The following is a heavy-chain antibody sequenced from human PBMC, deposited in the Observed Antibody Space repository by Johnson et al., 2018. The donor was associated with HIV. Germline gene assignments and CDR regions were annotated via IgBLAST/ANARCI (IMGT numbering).Heavy chain of an antibody. D-gene: IGHD3-22*01. CDR3: AKDTGAYYYDSSGYWDAFDI. CDR1: GFTFTNAW. V-gene: IGHV3-9*01. J-gene: IGHJ3*02. CDR2: ISWNSGSI. Sequence: VQLVESGGGLVKPGGSLRLSCAASGFTFTNAWMTWVRQAPGKGLEWVSGISWNSGSIGYADSVKGRFTISRDNAKNSLYLQMNSLRAEDTALYYCAKDTGAYYYDSSGYWDAFDIWGQGTMVTVSS.